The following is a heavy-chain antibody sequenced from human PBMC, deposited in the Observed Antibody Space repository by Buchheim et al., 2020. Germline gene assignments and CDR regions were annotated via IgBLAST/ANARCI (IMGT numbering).Heavy chain of an antibody. CDR3: ARGDYYFDY. D-gene: IGHD3/OR15-3a*01. CDR2: ISYRGST. V-gene: IGHV4-59*01. J-gene: IGHJ4*02. Sequence: QVQLQESGPGLVKPSETLSLTCTVSGGSISSNYWTWIRQPPGKGLEYIGYISYRGSTNYIPSLKSRVTISVDTSKNQVTLKVSSVTAADTAVYYCARGDYYFDYWGQGT. CDR1: GGSISSNY.